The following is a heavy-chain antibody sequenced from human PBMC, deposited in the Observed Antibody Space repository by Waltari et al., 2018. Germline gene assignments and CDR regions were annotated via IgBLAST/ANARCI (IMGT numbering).Heavy chain of an antibody. CDR3: ARRTYYYDSSGSRRGAFDI. CDR2: IYHSGST. D-gene: IGHD3-22*01. V-gene: IGHV4-38-2*01. CDR1: GYSISSGYY. Sequence: QVQLQESGPGLVKPSETLSLTCAVSGYSISSGYYWGWIRQPQGKGLEWIGSIYHSGSTYYNPSLKSRVTISVDTSKNQFSLKLSSVTAADTAVYYCARRTYYYDSSGSRRGAFDIWGQGTMVTVSS. J-gene: IGHJ3*02.